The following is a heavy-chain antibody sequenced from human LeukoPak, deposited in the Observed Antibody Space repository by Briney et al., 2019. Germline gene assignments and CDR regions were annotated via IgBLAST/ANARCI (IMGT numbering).Heavy chain of an antibody. CDR2: ISGSGGST. J-gene: IGHJ4*02. Sequence: PAGGSLRLSCAASGFTFSDYYMSWIRQAPGKGLEWVSAISGSGGSTYYADSVKGRFTISRDNSKNTLYLQMNSLRAEDTAVYYCAKDPSRFGELPYFDYWGQGTLVTVSS. D-gene: IGHD3-10*01. CDR3: AKDPSRFGELPYFDY. V-gene: IGHV3-23*01. CDR1: GFTFSDYY.